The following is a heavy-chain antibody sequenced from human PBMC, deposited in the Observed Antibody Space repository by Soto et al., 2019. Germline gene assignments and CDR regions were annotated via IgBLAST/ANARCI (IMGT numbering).Heavy chain of an antibody. V-gene: IGHV4-34*01. D-gene: IGHD3-3*01. CDR2: INHSGST. Sequence: SETLSLTCAVYGGSFSGYYWSWIRQPPGKGLEWIGEINHSGSTNYNPSLKSRVTISVDTSKNQFSLKLSSVTAADTAVYYCARGFLEFTIFGVVSNWFDPWGQGTLVTVSS. CDR1: GGSFSGYY. CDR3: ARGFLEFTIFGVVSNWFDP. J-gene: IGHJ5*02.